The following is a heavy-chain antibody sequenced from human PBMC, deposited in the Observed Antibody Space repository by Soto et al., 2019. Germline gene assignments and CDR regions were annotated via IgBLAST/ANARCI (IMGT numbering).Heavy chain of an antibody. V-gene: IGHV1-3*01. CDR3: ARDENSSSWYYYYGMDV. D-gene: IGHD6-13*01. Sequence: ASVKVSCKASGYTFTNYAIHWVRQAPGQRLEWMGWINAGNGNTKYSQKFQGRVTITRDTSASTAYMELSSLRSEDTAVYYCARDENSSSWYYYYGMDVWGQGTTVTVSS. CDR1: GYTFTNYA. CDR2: INAGNGNT. J-gene: IGHJ6*02.